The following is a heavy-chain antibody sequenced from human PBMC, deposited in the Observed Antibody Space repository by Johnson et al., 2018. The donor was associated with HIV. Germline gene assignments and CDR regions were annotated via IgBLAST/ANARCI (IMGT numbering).Heavy chain of an antibody. J-gene: IGHJ3*02. V-gene: IGHV3-30*19. CDR3: ARDRRARLPLYAFDI. D-gene: IGHD6-6*01. CDR2: MSYDGSNK. Sequence: QVQLVESGGGVVQPGRSLRLSCVASGYSFRNSAMHWVRQAPGKGLEWVAIMSYDGSNKYYADSVKGRFTISRDNSKNTLYLQMNSLRAEDTAVYYCARDRRARLPLYAFDIWGQGTMVTVSS. CDR1: GYSFRNSA.